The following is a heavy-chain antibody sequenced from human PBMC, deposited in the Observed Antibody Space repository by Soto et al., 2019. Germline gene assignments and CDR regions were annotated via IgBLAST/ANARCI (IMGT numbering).Heavy chain of an antibody. CDR2: IYHSGST. Sequence: SETRSLTCTVSGGSISSYYWSWLRQPPGEWVEWIGEIYHSGSTNYNPSLKRRVTISVDTSKNQFSLKLSSVPAADTAVYYCARSIYSTIPAAGFWGQGTLVTVSS. CDR3: ARSIYSTIPAAGF. CDR1: GGSISSYY. J-gene: IGHJ4*02. D-gene: IGHD6-13*01. V-gene: IGHV4-34*01.